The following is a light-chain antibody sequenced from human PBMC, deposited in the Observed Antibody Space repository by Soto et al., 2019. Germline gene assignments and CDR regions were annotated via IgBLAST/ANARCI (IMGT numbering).Light chain of an antibody. CDR2: GAS. V-gene: IGKV3-20*01. CDR1: QSVSSNY. Sequence: EIVLTQSPGTLSLSPGERATLSCRASQSVSSNYLAWYQQKPGQAPRLLIYGASSRATGIPDRFSGSGSGTDFTLTISRLEPEDFAVYHCQQYGGSPLTLGGGTKVEIK. J-gene: IGKJ4*01. CDR3: QQYGGSPLT.